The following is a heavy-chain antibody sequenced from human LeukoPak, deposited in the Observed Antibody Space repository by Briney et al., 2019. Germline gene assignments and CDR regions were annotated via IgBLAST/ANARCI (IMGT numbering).Heavy chain of an antibody. D-gene: IGHD3-9*01. J-gene: IGHJ4*02. Sequence: ASVKVSCKASGYTFTSYGISWVRQAPGQGLEWMGWISAYNGNTNYAQKLQGRVTMTTGTSTSTAYMGLRSLRSDDTAVYYCARGSFPSDDILTGPFDNWGQGTLVTVSS. CDR1: GYTFTSYG. CDR2: ISAYNGNT. CDR3: ARGSFPSDDILTGPFDN. V-gene: IGHV1-18*01.